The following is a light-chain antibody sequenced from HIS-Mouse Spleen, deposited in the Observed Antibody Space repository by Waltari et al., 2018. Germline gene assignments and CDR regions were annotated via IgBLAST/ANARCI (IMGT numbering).Light chain of an antibody. CDR3: YSTDSSGNHRV. V-gene: IGLV3-10*01. Sequence: SYELTQPPSVSVSPGQPARITGSGDALPNKYAYGYPQKSGQAPVLVSYEHSKRSSGIPERFSGSSSGTMATLTISGAQVEDEADYYCYSTDSSGNHRVFGGGTKLTVL. CDR2: EHS. J-gene: IGLJ2*01. CDR1: ALPNKY.